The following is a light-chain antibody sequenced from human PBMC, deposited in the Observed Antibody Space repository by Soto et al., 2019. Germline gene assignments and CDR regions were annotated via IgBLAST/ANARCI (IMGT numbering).Light chain of an antibody. CDR1: QAVRSSY. Sequence: EIVLTQSPDSLSLSPGQRATLSCGTSQAVRSSYLGWYQQRPGQAPRLLLYGAYNRATGIPDRFSGSGSGTDFTLTISRLEPEDFAVYYCQQYGTAPWTFGQGTKVDIK. V-gene: IGKV3-20*01. CDR2: GAY. CDR3: QQYGTAPWT. J-gene: IGKJ1*01.